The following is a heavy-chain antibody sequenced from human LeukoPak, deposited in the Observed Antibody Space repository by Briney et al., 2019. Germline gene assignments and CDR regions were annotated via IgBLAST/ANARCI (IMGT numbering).Heavy chain of an antibody. CDR3: AKRGVVIRVFLVGFHNEAYYSDS. J-gene: IGHJ4*02. CDR1: GITLSNYG. CDR2: LSGSGGGT. Sequence: GGSLRLSCAVSGITLSNYGMSWVRQAPGKGLEWVAGLSGSGGGTNYADSVQGRFTISRDNPKNTLYPQMNSLRAEDTAVYFCAKRGVVIRVFLVGFHNEAYYSDSWGQGALVTVSS. V-gene: IGHV3-23*01. D-gene: IGHD3-10*01.